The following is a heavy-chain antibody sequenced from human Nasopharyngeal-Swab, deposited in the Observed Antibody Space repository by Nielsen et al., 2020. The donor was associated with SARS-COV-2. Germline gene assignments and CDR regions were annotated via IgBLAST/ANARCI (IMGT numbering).Heavy chain of an antibody. CDR2: ISSSSSYI. J-gene: IGHJ5*02. D-gene: IGHD3-3*01. Sequence: VRQAPGKGLEWVSSISSSSSYIYYADSVKGRFTISRDNAKNSLYLQMNSLRAEDTAVYYCARGALEERTIFGVVYSTNWFDPWGQGTLVTVSS. CDR3: ARGALEERTIFGVVYSTNWFDP. V-gene: IGHV3-21*01.